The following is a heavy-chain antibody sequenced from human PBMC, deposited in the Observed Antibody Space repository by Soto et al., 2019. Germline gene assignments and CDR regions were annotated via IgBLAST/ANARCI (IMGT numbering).Heavy chain of an antibody. CDR1: GYTFTSYG. J-gene: IGHJ6*02. D-gene: IGHD3-16*01. Sequence: QVQLVQSGAEVKKPGASVKVSCKASGYTFTSYGFSWVRQAPGQGLEWMGWINSYTGNTHYAQKFQGRVTMTTDTSTSTAYMELWTLISDDTAVYYCARSWVTGKGGMDVWGQGTTVTVSS. CDR2: INSYTGNT. V-gene: IGHV1-18*01. CDR3: ARSWVTGKGGMDV.